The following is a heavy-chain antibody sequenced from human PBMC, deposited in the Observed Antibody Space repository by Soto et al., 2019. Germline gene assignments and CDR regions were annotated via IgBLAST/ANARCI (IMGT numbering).Heavy chain of an antibody. CDR2: IYYSGST. V-gene: IGHV4-30-4*01. Sequence: ASETLSLTCTVSGGSISSGDYYWSWIRQPPGKGLEWIGYIYYSGSTYYNPSLKSRVTISVDTSKNQFSLKLSSVTAADTAVYYCARDLTPDIVLVPGTGTNIPYGMDVWGQGTTVTVSS. J-gene: IGHJ6*02. CDR1: GGSISSGDYY. D-gene: IGHD2-2*01. CDR3: ARDLTPDIVLVPGTGTNIPYGMDV.